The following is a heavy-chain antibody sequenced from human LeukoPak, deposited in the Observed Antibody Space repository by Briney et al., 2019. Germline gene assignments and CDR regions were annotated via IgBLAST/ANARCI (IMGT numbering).Heavy chain of an antibody. V-gene: IGHV4-39*07. CDR2: IYYSGST. CDR3: ARVAAVHNWFDP. CDR1: GGSISSSSYY. D-gene: IGHD6-13*01. Sequence: KPSETLSLTCTVSGGSISSSSYYWGWIRQPPGKGLEWIGSIYYSGSTYYNPSLKSRVTISVDTSKNQFSLKLSSVTAADTAVYYCARVAAVHNWFDPWGQGTLVTVSS. J-gene: IGHJ5*02.